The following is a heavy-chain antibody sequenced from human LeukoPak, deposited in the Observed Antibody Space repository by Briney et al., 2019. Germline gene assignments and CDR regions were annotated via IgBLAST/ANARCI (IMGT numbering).Heavy chain of an antibody. D-gene: IGHD3-16*01. Sequence: GRSLRLSCAASGFTFSSYAMHWVRQAPGKGLEWVAVISYDGSNKYYADSVKGRFTISRDNSKNTLYLQMNSLRADDTAVYYCAKDTPLCYFDYWGQGTLVTVSS. J-gene: IGHJ4*02. CDR1: GFTFSSYA. CDR2: ISYDGSNK. CDR3: AKDTPLCYFDY. V-gene: IGHV3-30-3*02.